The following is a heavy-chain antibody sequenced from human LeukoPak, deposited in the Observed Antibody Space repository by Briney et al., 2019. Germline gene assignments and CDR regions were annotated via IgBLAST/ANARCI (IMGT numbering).Heavy chain of an antibody. CDR1: GYTFNSYG. D-gene: IGHD1-26*01. V-gene: IGHV1-18*01. J-gene: IGHJ6*03. Sequence: ASVKVSCKASGYTFNSYGISWVRQAPGQGLEWMGWISAYNGHTNYAQKFQGRVTMTTDTSTSTAYMDLSSLRSEDTAVYYCARGVGATISYYHYYIDVWGKGTTVTVSS. CDR3: ARGVGATISYYHYYIDV. CDR2: ISAYNGHT.